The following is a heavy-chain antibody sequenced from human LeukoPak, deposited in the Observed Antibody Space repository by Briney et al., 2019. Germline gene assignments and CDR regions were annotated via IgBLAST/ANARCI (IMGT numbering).Heavy chain of an antibody. D-gene: IGHD3-10*01. CDR3: ARQPGYYGSGSYFVY. V-gene: IGHV5-51*01. CDR2: IYPGDSDT. Sequence: PGESLKISCKGSGYSFTSYWIGWVRQMPGKGLEWMGIIYPGDSDTRYSPSFQGQVTISADKSISTAYLQWSSLKASDTAMYYCARQPGYYGSGSYFVYWGQGTLVTVSS. J-gene: IGHJ4*02. CDR1: GYSFTSYW.